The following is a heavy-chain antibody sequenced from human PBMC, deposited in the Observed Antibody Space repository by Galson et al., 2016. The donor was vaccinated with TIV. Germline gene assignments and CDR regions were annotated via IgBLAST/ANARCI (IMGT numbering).Heavy chain of an antibody. Sequence: SLRLSCAASGFTFSDYGMHWVRQAPGKGLEWVAVISYDGSDQYYAGSVKGRFTISRDNSENTLYLQMNSLRSDDTAMYYCAKDPRLYGDYFLHYFDYWGQGTLVTVSP. J-gene: IGHJ4*02. CDR2: ISYDGSDQ. D-gene: IGHD4-17*01. CDR1: GFTFSDYG. CDR3: AKDPRLYGDYFLHYFDY. V-gene: IGHV3-30*18.